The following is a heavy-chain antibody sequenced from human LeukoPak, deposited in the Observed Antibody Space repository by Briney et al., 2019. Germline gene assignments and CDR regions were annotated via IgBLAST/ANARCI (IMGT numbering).Heavy chain of an antibody. J-gene: IGHJ4*02. D-gene: IGHD3-3*01. V-gene: IGHV3-30-3*01. Sequence: GRSLRLSCAASGFTFSSYAMHWVRQAPGKGLEWVAVISYDGSNKYYADSVKGRFTISRDNSKNTLYLQMNSLRAEDTAVYYCARDLFGVVTTPSPFDYWGQGTLVTVSS. CDR2: ISYDGSNK. CDR1: GFTFSSYA. CDR3: ARDLFGVVTTPSPFDY.